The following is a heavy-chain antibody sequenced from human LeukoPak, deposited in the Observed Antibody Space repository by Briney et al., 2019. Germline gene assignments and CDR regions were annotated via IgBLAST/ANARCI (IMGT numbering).Heavy chain of an antibody. Sequence: GGSLRPSCAASGLTFSSYSMNWVRQAPGKGLEWVSSISSSSSYIYYADSVKGRFTISRDNAKNSLYLQMNSLRAEDTAVYYCVKDSGYYDTSGKGWFDLWGQGTLVTVSS. D-gene: IGHD3-22*01. J-gene: IGHJ5*02. CDR3: VKDSGYYDTSGKGWFDL. V-gene: IGHV3-21*01. CDR1: GLTFSSYS. CDR2: ISSSSSYI.